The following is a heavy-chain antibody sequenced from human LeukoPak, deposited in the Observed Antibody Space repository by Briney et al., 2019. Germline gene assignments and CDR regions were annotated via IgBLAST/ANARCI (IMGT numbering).Heavy chain of an antibody. D-gene: IGHD6-19*01. V-gene: IGHV3-11*06. CDR3: ATGIAVAGTRAFDI. J-gene: IGHJ3*02. CDR2: ISSSSSYT. CDR1: GFTFSDYY. Sequence: GGSLRLSCAASGFTFSDYYMSWIRQAPGKGLEWVSYISSSSSYTNYADSVKGRFTISRDNAKNSLYLQMNSLRAEDTAVYYCATGIAVAGTRAFDIWGQGTMVTVSS.